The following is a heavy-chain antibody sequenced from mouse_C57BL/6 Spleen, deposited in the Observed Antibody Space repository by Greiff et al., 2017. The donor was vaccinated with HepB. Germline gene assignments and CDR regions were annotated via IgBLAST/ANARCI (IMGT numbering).Heavy chain of an antibody. CDR1: GYTFTSYT. CDR2: INPSSGYT. J-gene: IGHJ2*01. Sequence: QVHVKQSGAELARPGASVKMSCKASGYTFTSYTMHWVKQRPGQGLEWIGYINPSSGYTKYNQKFKDKATLTADKSSSTAYMQLSSLTSEDSAVYYCARSSSYDYWGQGTTLTVSS. D-gene: IGHD1-1*01. CDR3: ARSSSYDY. V-gene: IGHV1-4*01.